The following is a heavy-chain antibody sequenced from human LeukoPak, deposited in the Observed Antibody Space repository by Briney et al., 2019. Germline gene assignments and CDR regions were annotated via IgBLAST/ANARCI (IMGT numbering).Heavy chain of an antibody. CDR2: IYYSGST. CDR3: AKYGYCSSGMCYNDN. J-gene: IGHJ4*02. Sequence: SETLSLTCTVSGGSISSYYWSWIRQPPGKGLEWIGYIYYSGSTKYNPSLKSRVTLLVDTSKNQFSLKLNSVTAADTAVYYCAKYGYCSSGMCYNDNWGQGTLVTVST. D-gene: IGHD2-15*01. V-gene: IGHV4-59*01. CDR1: GGSISSYY.